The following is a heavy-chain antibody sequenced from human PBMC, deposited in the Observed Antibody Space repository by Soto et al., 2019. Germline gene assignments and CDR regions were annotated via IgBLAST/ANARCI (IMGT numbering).Heavy chain of an antibody. CDR1: GYTFTSYG. D-gene: IGHD7-27*01. CDR3: ARDLTYVGPFDI. V-gene: IGHV1-18*01. Sequence: QVQLVQSGAEVKKPGASVKVSCKASGYTFTSYGISWVRQAPGQGPEWMGWINIYNGNTNYAQKIQGRVTMTIDTATSTAYMELRSLRSDDTAVYYCARDLTYVGPFDIWGQGTMVTVSS. J-gene: IGHJ3*02. CDR2: INIYNGNT.